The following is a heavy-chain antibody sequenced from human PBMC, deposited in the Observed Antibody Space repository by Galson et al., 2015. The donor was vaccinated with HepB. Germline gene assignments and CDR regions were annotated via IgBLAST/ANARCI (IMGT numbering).Heavy chain of an antibody. CDR2: ISSDGGTQ. CDR1: GFILSDYG. V-gene: IGHV3-30*18. CDR3: VKESGIPQYGAYFDY. Sequence: SLRLSCAASGFILSDYGMQWVRQPPGRGLQWVAVISSDGGTQYYADSVKGRFTISRDTSKNMLHLQMNSLRPEDTAVCYCVKESGIPQYGAYFDYWGQGALVTVSS. D-gene: IGHD4/OR15-4a*01. J-gene: IGHJ4*02.